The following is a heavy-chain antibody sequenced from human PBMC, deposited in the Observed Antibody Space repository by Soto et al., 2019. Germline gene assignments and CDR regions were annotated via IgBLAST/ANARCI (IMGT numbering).Heavy chain of an antibody. Sequence: GGSLRLSCVASGFTFSAYAMSWVRQAPGKGLEWVSAISNSGDSAFYADSVKGRFTISRDNSKNTLYLQMNSLRAEDTAVYYCGKDGGYWGQGTLVTVSS. CDR1: GFTFSAYA. J-gene: IGHJ4*02. V-gene: IGHV3-23*01. CDR2: ISNSGDSA. CDR3: GKDGGY. D-gene: IGHD3-16*01.